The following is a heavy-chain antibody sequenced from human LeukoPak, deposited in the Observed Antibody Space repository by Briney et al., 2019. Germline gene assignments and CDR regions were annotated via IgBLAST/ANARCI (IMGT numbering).Heavy chain of an antibody. J-gene: IGHJ4*02. V-gene: IGHV3-23*01. CDR1: GFTFSSYA. CDR3: AKGIAVAGPFDY. D-gene: IGHD6-19*01. CDR2: ISGSGGST. Sequence: GGSLRLSCAASGFTFSSYAMSWVRQAPGKGLEWVSAISGSGGSTYYADPVKGRFTISRDNSKNTPYLQMNSLRAEDTAVYYCAKGIAVAGPFDYWGQGTLVTVSS.